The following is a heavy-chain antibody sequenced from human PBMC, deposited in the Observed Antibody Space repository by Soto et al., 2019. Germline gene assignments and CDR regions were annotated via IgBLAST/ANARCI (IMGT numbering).Heavy chain of an antibody. CDR3: ARVRRVGATEYDY. V-gene: IGHV4-30-4*01. J-gene: IGHJ4*02. D-gene: IGHD1-26*01. CDR2: IYYSGST. Sequence: SETQRLTYTVSGGSISGGADYWSWIRQPPGKGLEWIGYIYYSGSTYYNPSLKSRVTISVDTSKNQFSLKLSSVTAADTAVYYRARVRRVGATEYDYWGQGTLVTVSS. CDR1: GGSISGGADY.